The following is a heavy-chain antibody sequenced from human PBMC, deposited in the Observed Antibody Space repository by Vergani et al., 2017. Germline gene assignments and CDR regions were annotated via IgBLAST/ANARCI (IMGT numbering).Heavy chain of an antibody. CDR1: GGTFRSYA. CDR2: IIPIFGTA. D-gene: IGHD1-26*01. CDR3: AGCSHIVGARNWFDP. Sequence: QVQLVQSGAEVKKPGSSVKVSCKASGGTFRSYAISWVRQAPGQGLEWMGGIIPIFGTANYAQKLQSRVTITADKSTITVYMELSSLRSEDTAVYYCAGCSHIVGARNWFDPWGQGTLVTVSS. V-gene: IGHV1-69*06. J-gene: IGHJ5*02.